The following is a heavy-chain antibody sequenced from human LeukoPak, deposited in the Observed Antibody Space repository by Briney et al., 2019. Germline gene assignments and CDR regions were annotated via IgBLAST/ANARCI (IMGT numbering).Heavy chain of an antibody. D-gene: IGHD7-27*01. CDR2: ISPSGGST. V-gene: IGHV1-46*01. J-gene: IGHJ4*02. CDR3: AVSPEGLTGSFDY. Sequence: GASVKVSCKASGYTFTSYYMHWVRQAPGQGLEWMGIISPSGGSTSYAQKFQGRVTMTRDTSTSTVYMELSSLRSEDTAVYYCAVSPEGLTGSFDYWGQGTLVTVSS. CDR1: GYTFTSYY.